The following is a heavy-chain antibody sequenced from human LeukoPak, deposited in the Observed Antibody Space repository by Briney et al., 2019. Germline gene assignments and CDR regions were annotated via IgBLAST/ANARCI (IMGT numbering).Heavy chain of an antibody. CDR1: GFAFSSYG. J-gene: IGHJ3*01. CDR2: IQYDGSNE. CDR3: ARESLHPRRLSDAFDV. D-gene: IGHD3-16*02. V-gene: IGHV3-30*02. Sequence: GGSLRLSCAPSGFAFSSYGMHWVRQAPGQGLEWVAYIQYDGSNEQYGDSVKGRFSISRDSSKNILYLQMNSLRAEDTAVYYCARESLHPRRLSDAFDVWGRGTMVTVSS.